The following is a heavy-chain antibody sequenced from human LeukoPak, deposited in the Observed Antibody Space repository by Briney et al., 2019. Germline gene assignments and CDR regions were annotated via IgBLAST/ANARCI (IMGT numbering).Heavy chain of an antibody. J-gene: IGHJ4*02. D-gene: IGHD2-15*01. Sequence: GGSLRLSCAASGFTFSNYWMTWVRQAPGKGLEWVANIKHDGSEDHYLDSVKGRFTISRDNAKSSMWLQMNSLRDEDTAVYYCARDQTPFYWGQGSLVTVSS. CDR1: GFTFSNYW. V-gene: IGHV3-7*01. CDR2: IKHDGSED. CDR3: ARDQTPFY.